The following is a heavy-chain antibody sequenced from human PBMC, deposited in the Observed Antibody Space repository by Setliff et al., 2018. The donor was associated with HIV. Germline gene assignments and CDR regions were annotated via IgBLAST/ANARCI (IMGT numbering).Heavy chain of an antibody. CDR2: IIPMFGTL. CDR1: GGTFSSYA. Sequence: ASVKVSCKASGGTFSSYAINWVRQAPGQGLEWMGGIIPMFGTLNFAQKFQGRVTITTDESTSTAYMELNSLRSEDTAVYYCARGHSHGYGYSGSYGPFDIWGQGTTVTVSS. CDR3: ARGHSHGYGYSGSYGPFDI. D-gene: IGHD1-26*01. V-gene: IGHV1-69*05. J-gene: IGHJ3*02.